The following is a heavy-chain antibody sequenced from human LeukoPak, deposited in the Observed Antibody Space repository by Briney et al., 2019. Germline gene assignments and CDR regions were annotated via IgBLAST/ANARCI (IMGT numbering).Heavy chain of an antibody. J-gene: IGHJ5*02. V-gene: IGHV5-51*01. CDR2: IYPGDSGT. Sequence: GGSLKISCQGSGYSFTSYWIGWVRQMPGKGLGWMGIIYPGDSGTRYSPSFQGQVTISADKSISTAYLQWSSLKASDTAMYYRARRGDGYNSPSGWFDPWGQGTLVTVSS. CDR3: ARRGDGYNSPSGWFDP. CDR1: GYSFTSYW. D-gene: IGHD5-24*01.